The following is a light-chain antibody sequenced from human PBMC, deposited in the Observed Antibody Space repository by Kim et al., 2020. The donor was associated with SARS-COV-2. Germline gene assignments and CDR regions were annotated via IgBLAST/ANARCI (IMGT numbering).Light chain of an antibody. Sequence: SPGERATLPCRASQSVTSSNLAWYQQKPGQAPRLLIYGASSRATGIPYRFSGSGSGTDFTLTISRLEPEDVAVYYCQQYGGSPLTFGGGTKVDIK. CDR1: QSVTSSN. J-gene: IGKJ4*01. CDR2: GAS. CDR3: QQYGGSPLT. V-gene: IGKV3-20*01.